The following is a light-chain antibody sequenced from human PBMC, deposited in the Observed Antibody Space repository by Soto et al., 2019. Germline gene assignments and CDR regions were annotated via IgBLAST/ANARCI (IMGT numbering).Light chain of an antibody. CDR1: QSVSSSY. Sequence: DIVMTQSPLSLPVTPGEPASISCRASQSVSSSYLAWYQQKPGQAPRLLIYGASSRATGIADRFSGSGSGTDFTLTISRLEPEDFALYYCQQYGYSPITFGQGTRLEIK. V-gene: IGKV3-20*01. CDR3: QQYGYSPIT. J-gene: IGKJ5*01. CDR2: GAS.